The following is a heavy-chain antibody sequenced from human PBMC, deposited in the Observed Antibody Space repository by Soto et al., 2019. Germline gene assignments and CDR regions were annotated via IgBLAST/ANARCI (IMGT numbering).Heavy chain of an antibody. CDR3: ARRMTTVTTYYYYYGMDV. V-gene: IGHV1-18*01. CDR1: GYTFTSYG. D-gene: IGHD4-17*01. Sequence: QVQLVQSGAEVKKPGASVKVSCKASGYTFTSYGISWVRQAPGQGLEWMGWISAYNGNTNYAQKLQGRVTMTTDTSTSTAYMELRSLRSDDTAVYYCARRMTTVTTYYYYYGMDVWGQGTTVTVSS. CDR2: ISAYNGNT. J-gene: IGHJ6*02.